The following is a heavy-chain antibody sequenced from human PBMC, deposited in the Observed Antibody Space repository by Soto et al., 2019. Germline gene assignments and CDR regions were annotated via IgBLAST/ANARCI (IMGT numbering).Heavy chain of an antibody. V-gene: IGHV4-34*01. Sequence: SETLPLTCAVYGGSFSGYYWSWSRQPPGKGLEWIGEINHSGSTNYNPSLKSRVTISVDTSKNQFSLKLSSVTAADTAVYYCARGRLWFGELLPTEYNWFDPWGQGTLVTVSS. CDR1: GGSFSGYY. J-gene: IGHJ5*02. CDR2: INHSGST. D-gene: IGHD3-10*01. CDR3: ARGRLWFGELLPTEYNWFDP.